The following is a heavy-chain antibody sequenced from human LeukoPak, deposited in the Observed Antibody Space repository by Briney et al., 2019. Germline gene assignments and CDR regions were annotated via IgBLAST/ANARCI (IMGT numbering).Heavy chain of an antibody. CDR3: AMDDPGYYYMDV. J-gene: IGHJ6*03. D-gene: IGHD2-2*03. CDR2: ISGSGGST. CDR1: GFTFSSYA. Sequence: PGGSLRLSCAASGFTFSSYAMSWVRQAPGKGLEWGSAISGSGGSTYYADSAKGRCTISRDNSKNTLYLQLNSLRAKDTAVYYCAMDDPGYYYMDVWGKGTPVTVSS. V-gene: IGHV3-23*01.